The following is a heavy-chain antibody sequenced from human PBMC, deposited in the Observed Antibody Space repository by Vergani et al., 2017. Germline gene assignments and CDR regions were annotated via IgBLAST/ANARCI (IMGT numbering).Heavy chain of an antibody. CDR1: GYTFTGYY. CDR3: ARFGYYYDSSGQDAFDI. J-gene: IGHJ3*02. D-gene: IGHD3-22*01. Sequence: QVQLVQSGAEVKKPGASVKVSCKASGYTFTGYYMHWVRQAPGKGLEWMGWINPNSGGTNYAQKFQGRVTMTRDTSISTAYMELSRLRSDDTAVYYCARFGYYYDSSGQDAFDIWGQGTMVTVSS. V-gene: IGHV1-2*02. CDR2: INPNSGGT.